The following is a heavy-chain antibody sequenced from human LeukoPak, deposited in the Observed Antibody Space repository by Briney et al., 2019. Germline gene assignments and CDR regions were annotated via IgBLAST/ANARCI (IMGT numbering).Heavy chain of an antibody. D-gene: IGHD6-19*01. J-gene: IGHJ3*02. Sequence: SVKVSCKASGGTFSSYAISWVRQAPGQGLEWMGRIIPILGIANYAQKLQGRVTMTTDTSTSTAYMELRSLRSDDTAVYYCARDPQQWLALDAFDIWGQGTMVTVSS. CDR3: ARDPQQWLALDAFDI. CDR2: IIPILGIA. V-gene: IGHV1-69*04. CDR1: GGTFSSYA.